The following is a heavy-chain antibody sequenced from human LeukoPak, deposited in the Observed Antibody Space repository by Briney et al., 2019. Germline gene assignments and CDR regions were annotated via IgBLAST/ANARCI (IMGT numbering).Heavy chain of an antibody. CDR3: ADLLLLGGYFDF. CDR1: GDSISSRNYY. Sequence: SETLSLTCTVSGDSISSRNYYWGWIRQPPGKGLEWIGNIHYSGNTFTKPSLKSRVTMSVDTSTNQFPLKMTSVTAADTAVYYCADLLLLGGYFDFWGQGALVTVSS. CDR2: IHYSGNT. V-gene: IGHV4-39*01. J-gene: IGHJ4*02. D-gene: IGHD3-22*01.